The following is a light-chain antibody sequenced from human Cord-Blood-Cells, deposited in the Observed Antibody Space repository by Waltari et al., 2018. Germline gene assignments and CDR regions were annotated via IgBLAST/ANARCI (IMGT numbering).Light chain of an antibody. CDR1: SPTLGGIY. J-gene: IGLJ1*01. V-gene: IGLV1-47*01. Sequence: QSVLTQPPSASGTPGRRVPISCSETSPTLGGIYVSCYQQLPGTAPKLLIYRNNQRPSGVPDRFSGSKSGTSASLAISGLRSEDEADYYCAAWDDSLSGYVFGTGTKVTVL. CDR2: RNN. CDR3: AAWDDSLSGYV.